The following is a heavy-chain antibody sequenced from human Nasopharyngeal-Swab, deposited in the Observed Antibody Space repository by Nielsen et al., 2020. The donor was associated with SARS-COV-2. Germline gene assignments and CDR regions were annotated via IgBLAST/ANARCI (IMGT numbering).Heavy chain of an antibody. CDR2: ISGSGGST. V-gene: IGHV3-23*01. J-gene: IGHJ3*02. CDR3: AKVKSGTSYDAFDI. D-gene: IGHD1-26*01. CDR1: GFTFSSYA. Sequence: GESLKIPCAASGFTFSSYAMSWVRQAPGKGLEWVSAISGSGGSTYYADSVKGRFTISRDSSKNTLYLQMNSLRAEDTALYYCAKVKSGTSYDAFDIWGQGTMVTVS.